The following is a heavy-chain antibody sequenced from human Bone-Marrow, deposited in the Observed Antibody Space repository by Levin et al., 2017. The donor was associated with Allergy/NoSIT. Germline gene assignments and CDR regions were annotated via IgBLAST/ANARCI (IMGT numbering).Heavy chain of an antibody. J-gene: IGHJ5*01. Sequence: GGSLRLSCAASGFSFDDYAIHWVRQAPGKGLEWVSGINWNSGSMGYADSVKGRFTISRDNAKNSLYLQMNSLRTEDTALYYCAKSLGQLYCSDDTCYSNNWFDSWGQGTLVTVSS. CDR2: INWNSGSM. V-gene: IGHV3-9*01. CDR3: AKSLGQLYCSDDTCYSNNWFDS. D-gene: IGHD2-15*01. CDR1: GFSFDDYA.